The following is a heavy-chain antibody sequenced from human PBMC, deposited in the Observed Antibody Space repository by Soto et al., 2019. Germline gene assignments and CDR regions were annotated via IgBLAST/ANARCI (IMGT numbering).Heavy chain of an antibody. CDR2: ISYDGSNK. V-gene: IGHV3-30-3*01. CDR1: GFTFSSYA. CDR3: ARDRNWANYFDY. D-gene: IGHD7-27*01. J-gene: IGHJ4*02. Sequence: PGGSLRLSCAASGFTFSSYAMHWVRQAPCKGLEWVAVISYDGSNKNYADSVKGRFTISRDNSKNTLYLQMNSLRAEDTAVYYCARDRNWANYFDYWGQGTLVTVSS.